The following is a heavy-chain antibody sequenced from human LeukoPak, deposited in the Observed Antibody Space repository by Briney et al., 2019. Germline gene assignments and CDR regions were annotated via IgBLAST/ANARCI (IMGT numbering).Heavy chain of an antibody. J-gene: IGHJ6*02. CDR3: ARHGLEGCRGGMCYRSFHYYGMDV. V-gene: IGHV5-51*01. D-gene: IGHD2-15*01. Sequence: GESLKISCKGSGYSFTDYWIGWVRQMPGKGLEWMGIIFPGDFELKYSPSFQGQVFISVDKSIDPAYLEWSSLQASDTAMYYCARHGLEGCRGGMCYRSFHYYGMDVWGQGTTVTVSS. CDR2: IFPGDFEL. CDR1: GYSFTDYW.